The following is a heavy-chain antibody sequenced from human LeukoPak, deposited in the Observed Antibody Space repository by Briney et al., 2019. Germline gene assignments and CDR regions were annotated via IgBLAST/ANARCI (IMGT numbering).Heavy chain of an antibody. V-gene: IGHV3-21*01. CDR2: ISRSSSYI. Sequence: GGSLRLSCAASGFTFISYSMSWVRHAPGKGLEWVSSISRSSSYIYYADSVKGRFTISRDNAKNSLYLQMNSLRAEDTAVYYCARVGDCSGGSCYPLDAFDIWGQGTMVTVSS. D-gene: IGHD2-15*01. J-gene: IGHJ3*02. CDR3: ARVGDCSGGSCYPLDAFDI. CDR1: GFTFISYS.